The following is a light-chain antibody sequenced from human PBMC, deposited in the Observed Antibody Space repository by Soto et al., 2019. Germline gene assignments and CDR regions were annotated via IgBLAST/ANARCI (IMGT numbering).Light chain of an antibody. CDR1: SSDVGGYNY. V-gene: IGLV2-14*03. J-gene: IGLJ1*01. CDR2: DVS. CDR3: CSYTTSNTRQIV. Sequence: QSALTQPASASGSPGQSITISCTGTSSDVGGYNYVSWYQHHPGKAPKLMIYDVSNRPSGVSNRFSGSKSGNTASLTISGLQPEDEADYYCCSYTTSNTRQIVFGTGTKLTVL.